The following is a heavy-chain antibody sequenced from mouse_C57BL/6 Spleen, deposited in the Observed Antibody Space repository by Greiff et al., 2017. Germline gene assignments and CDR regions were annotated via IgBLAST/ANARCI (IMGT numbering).Heavy chain of an antibody. CDR2: ISSGGSYT. J-gene: IGHJ2*01. Sequence: DVMLVESGGDLVKPGGSLKLSCAASGFTFSSYGMSWVRQTPDKRLEWVATISSGGSYTYYPDSVKGRFTISRDNAKNTLYLQMSSLKSEDTAMYYCARRGDGNSYYFDYWGQGTTLTVSS. V-gene: IGHV5-6*02. CDR3: ARRGDGNSYYFDY. CDR1: GFTFSSYG. D-gene: IGHD2-1*01.